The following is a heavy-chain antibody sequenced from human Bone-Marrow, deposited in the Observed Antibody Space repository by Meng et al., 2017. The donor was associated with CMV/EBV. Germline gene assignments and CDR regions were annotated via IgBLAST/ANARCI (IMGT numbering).Heavy chain of an antibody. CDR3: ARAMVRGVQRYFDY. V-gene: IGHV4-4*07. CDR1: GGSISSYY. CDR2: IYTSGST. J-gene: IGHJ4*02. Sequence: QVQLREPCPGLVKPSEPLSLTCTVSGGSISSYYWSWIRQPAGKGLEWIGRIYTSGSTNYNPSLKSRVTMSVDTSKNQFSLKLSSVTAADTAVYYCARAMVRGVQRYFDYWGQGTLVTVSS. D-gene: IGHD3-10*01.